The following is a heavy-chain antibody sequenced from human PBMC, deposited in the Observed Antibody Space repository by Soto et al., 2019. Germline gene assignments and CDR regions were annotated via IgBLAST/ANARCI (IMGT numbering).Heavy chain of an antibody. J-gene: IGHJ5*02. CDR3: AREPVGCSGGSCYRWFDP. V-gene: IGHV3-48*01. CDR2: ISSSSSTI. Sequence: GGSLRLSCAASGFTFSSYSMNWVRQAPGKGLEWVSYISSSSSTIYYADSVKGRFTISRDNAKNSLYLQMNSLRAEDTAVYYCAREPVGCSGGSCYRWFDPWGQGTLVTVSS. CDR1: GFTFSSYS. D-gene: IGHD2-15*01.